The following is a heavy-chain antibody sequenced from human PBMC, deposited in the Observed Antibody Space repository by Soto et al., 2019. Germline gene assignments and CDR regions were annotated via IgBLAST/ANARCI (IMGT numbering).Heavy chain of an antibody. Sequence: GGSLSLSCAASGFTFSSYGMHWVRQAPGKGLEWVAVISYDGSNKYYADSVKGRFTISRDNSKNTLYLQMNSLRAEDTAVYYCAKDSVSNPDENLEWLPPDFDYWGQGTLVTVSS. CDR3: AKDSVSNPDENLEWLPPDFDY. CDR2: ISYDGSNK. J-gene: IGHJ4*02. CDR1: GFTFSSYG. D-gene: IGHD3-3*01. V-gene: IGHV3-30*18.